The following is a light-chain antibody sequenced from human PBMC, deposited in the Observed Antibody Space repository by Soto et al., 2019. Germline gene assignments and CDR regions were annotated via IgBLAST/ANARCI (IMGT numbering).Light chain of an antibody. J-gene: IGKJ5*01. CDR2: GAS. V-gene: IGKV3-15*01. CDR3: QQYNNWPPIT. Sequence: EIVLTQSPVTLSLSPGDGATLSCRPSQSVRIYLAWYQQKPGQAPRLLIDGASNRATGIPARFSGSGSGTEFTLTISSLQSEDFAVYYCQQYNNWPPITFGQGTRLEIK. CDR1: QSVRIY.